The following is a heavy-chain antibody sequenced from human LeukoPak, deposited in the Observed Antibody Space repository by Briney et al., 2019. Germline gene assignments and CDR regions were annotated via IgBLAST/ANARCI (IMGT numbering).Heavy chain of an antibody. V-gene: IGHV4-59*01. J-gene: IGHJ4*02. D-gene: IGHD3/OR15-3a*01. CDR3: ARDRTGWGPLDC. Sequence: SETLSLTCTVSGGSISSYYWSWIRQPPGKGLEWIGYMYYSGSTNYSPSLKSRVTISVDTSKNQFSLKLISVTAADTAVYYCARDRTGWGPLDCWGQGILVTVSS. CDR1: GGSISSYY. CDR2: MYYSGST.